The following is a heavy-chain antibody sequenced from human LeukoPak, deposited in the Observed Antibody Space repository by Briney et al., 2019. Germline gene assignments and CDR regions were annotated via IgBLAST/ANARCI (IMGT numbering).Heavy chain of an antibody. Sequence: GGSLRLSCAGSGFTFSSYWMSWVRQAPGKGLEWVASIKRDGSEEYYVDSVKGRFTISRDNAKNSLYLQMNSLRAEDTAVYYCASTSPDYWGQGTLVTVSS. CDR2: IKRDGSEE. J-gene: IGHJ4*02. CDR3: ASTSPDY. V-gene: IGHV3-7*01. D-gene: IGHD2-2*01. CDR1: GFTFSSYW.